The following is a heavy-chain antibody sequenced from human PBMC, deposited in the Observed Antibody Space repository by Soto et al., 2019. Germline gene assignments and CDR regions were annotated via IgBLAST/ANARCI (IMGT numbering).Heavy chain of an antibody. V-gene: IGHV4-59*01. CDR3: ARAPGIRFDP. Sequence: SETLSLTCTVSGGSINNYYWSWIRQPPGKGLEWIGYIYYSGNTNYNPSLKSRVTISVDTSKNQFSLKLSSATAADTAVYYCARAPGIRFDPWGQGTLVTVSS. CDR1: GGSINNYY. J-gene: IGHJ5*02. CDR2: IYYSGNT. D-gene: IGHD1-20*01.